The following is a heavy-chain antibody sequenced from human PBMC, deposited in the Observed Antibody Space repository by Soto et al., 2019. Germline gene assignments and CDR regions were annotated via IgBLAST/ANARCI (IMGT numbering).Heavy chain of an antibody. CDR2: IYYSGST. D-gene: IGHD5-18*01. J-gene: IGHJ6*03. CDR1: GGSISSGGYY. V-gene: IGHV4-31*03. Sequence: SETLSLTCTVSGGSISSGGYYWSWIRQHPGKGLEWIGYIYYSGSTYYNPSLKSRVTISVDTSKNQFSLKLSSVTAADTAVYYCARGYRGYMDFWGKGTTVTVSS. CDR3: ARGYRGYMDF.